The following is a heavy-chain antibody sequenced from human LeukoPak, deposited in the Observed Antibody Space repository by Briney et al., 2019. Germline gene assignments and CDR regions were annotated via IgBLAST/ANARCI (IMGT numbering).Heavy chain of an antibody. J-gene: IGHJ6*03. V-gene: IGHV5-51*01. Sequence: GEFLKISCKGSGYSFTSYWIGWVRQMPGKGLEWMGIIYPGDSDTRYSPSFQGQVTISADKSISTAYLQWSSLKASDTATYYCARHGHCTNGVCYSNYYYYMDVWGKGTTVTVSS. D-gene: IGHD2-8*01. CDR1: GYSFTSYW. CDR2: IYPGDSDT. CDR3: ARHGHCTNGVCYSNYYYYMDV.